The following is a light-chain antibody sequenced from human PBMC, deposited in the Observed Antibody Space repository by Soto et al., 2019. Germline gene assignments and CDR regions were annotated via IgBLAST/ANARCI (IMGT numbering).Light chain of an antibody. CDR2: GGS. Sequence: EVVMPQSPATLSASPGERVTLSCRASQNLGSSLAWYQQRPGQAPRLLLYGGSTRATGIPARFSGSGSGTEFTVTISSLQSEDFAVYYCQQYNYWPPYTFGQGTNLEFK. CDR3: QQYNYWPPYT. CDR1: QNLGSS. J-gene: IGKJ2*01. V-gene: IGKV3-15*01.